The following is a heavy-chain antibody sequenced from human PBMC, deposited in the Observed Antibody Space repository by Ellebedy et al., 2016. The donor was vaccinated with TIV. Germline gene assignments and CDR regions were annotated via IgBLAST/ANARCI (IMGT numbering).Heavy chain of an antibody. D-gene: IGHD2-21*01. Sequence: PGGSLRLSCEGSGFIFSNYAMHWVRQAPGKGLEWVAIISGDERRKLYADSVKGRCTVSRDNSKSTLFLHMDSLKVEDSGVYYCAKGPEKWVWSFQEWGLGKLVTVSS. J-gene: IGHJ1*01. V-gene: IGHV3-30*18. CDR2: ISGDERRK. CDR1: GFIFSNYA. CDR3: AKGPEKWVWSFQE.